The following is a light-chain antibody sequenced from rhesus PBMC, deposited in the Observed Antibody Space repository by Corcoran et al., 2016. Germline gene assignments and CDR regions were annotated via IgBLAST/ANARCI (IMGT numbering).Light chain of an antibody. V-gene: IGKV1-22*01. J-gene: IGKJ1*01. Sequence: DIQMTQSPSSLSASVGDTVTITCRARQSISSWLAWYQQKPGKAPKVRLYKASSVHSGVPSRFSGIGSGTDFTLTISSLQSEDFATYYCQQYNSSPPTFGQGTKVESK. CDR2: KAS. CDR1: QSISSW. CDR3: QQYNSSPPT.